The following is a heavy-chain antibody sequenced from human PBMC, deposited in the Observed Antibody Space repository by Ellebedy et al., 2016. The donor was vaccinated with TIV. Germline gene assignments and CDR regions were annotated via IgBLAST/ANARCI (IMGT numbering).Heavy chain of an antibody. D-gene: IGHD3-10*01. CDR3: AKDRGDFAYGMDV. CDR2: ISNTGSRT. J-gene: IGHJ6*02. Sequence: GESLKISCAASGFTFSSYAMSWVRQAPGKGLEWVSTISNTGSRTYYADSVEGRFIISRDNSKKTLYLQMNSLRADDTAVYYCAKDRGDFAYGMDVWGQGTTVTVSS. V-gene: IGHV3-23*01. CDR1: GFTFSSYA.